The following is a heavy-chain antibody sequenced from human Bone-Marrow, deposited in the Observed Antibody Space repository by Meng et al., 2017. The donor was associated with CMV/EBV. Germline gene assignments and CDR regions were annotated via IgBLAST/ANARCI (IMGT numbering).Heavy chain of an antibody. V-gene: IGHV1-69*05. D-gene: IGHD3-10*01. CDR1: GGTFSSYA. J-gene: IGHJ4*02. CDR2: ITPVLGAA. Sequence: SVKVSCKPSGGTFSSYAISWVRQAPGQGLEWMGGITPVLGAANYAQKFQGRITITTDESTSTAYMELSSLRSEDTAVYYCARGGTFYYGSGSYYLCDYWGQGNLVNVDS. CDR3: ARGGTFYYGSGSYYLCDY.